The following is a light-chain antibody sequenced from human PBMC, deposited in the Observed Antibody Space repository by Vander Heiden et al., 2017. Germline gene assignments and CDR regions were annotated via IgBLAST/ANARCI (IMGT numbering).Light chain of an antibody. V-gene: IGKV1-5*03. CDR2: KAS. J-gene: IGKJ1*01. CDR3: QQYKSDPWT. Sequence: DIQMTQSPSTLSASVGDRVTITCRASQSISSWLAWYQQKPGKAPKLLIYKASSLESGVPARDSGSGSGTEFTLTISSMQPDDFATYYCQQYKSDPWTFGQGTKVEIK. CDR1: QSISSW.